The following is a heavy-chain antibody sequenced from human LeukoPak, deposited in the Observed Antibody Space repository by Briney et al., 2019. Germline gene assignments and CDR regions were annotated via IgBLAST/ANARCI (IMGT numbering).Heavy chain of an antibody. CDR1: GGSTSSSSQY. Sequence: SETLSLTCTVSGGSTSSSSQYWGWIRQPPGKGLEWIGSIYYGGSTYYNPSLKSRVTISVDTSKNQFSLKLSSVTAADTAVYYCARDGGSSFRYFDYWGQGNLVTVSS. D-gene: IGHD2-2*01. J-gene: IGHJ4*02. V-gene: IGHV4-39*07. CDR2: IYYGGST. CDR3: ARDGGSSFRYFDY.